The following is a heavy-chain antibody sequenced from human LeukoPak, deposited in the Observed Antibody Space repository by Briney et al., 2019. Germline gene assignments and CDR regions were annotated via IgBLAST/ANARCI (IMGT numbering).Heavy chain of an antibody. CDR1: GFTFSDCY. J-gene: IGHJ1*01. V-gene: IGHV3-11*04. D-gene: IGHD3-16*01. CDR3: AHLGGMVIQN. CDR2: ISSGGTTI. Sequence: GGSLRLSCAASGFTFSDCYMSWIRQAPGKGLEWVSYISSGGTTIYYADSVKGRFTISRDDAKNSLYLQMNSLRAEDTAVYYCAHLGGMVIQNWGQGTLVTVSS.